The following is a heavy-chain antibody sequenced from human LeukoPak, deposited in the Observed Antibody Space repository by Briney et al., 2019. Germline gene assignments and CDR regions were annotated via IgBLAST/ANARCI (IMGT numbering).Heavy chain of an antibody. Sequence: GGSLRLSCAASGITFSDHYMSWIRQAPGKGLEWVANIKQDGSEKYYVDSVKGRFTISRDNAKNSLYLQMNSLRAEDTAVYYCARDLKGTYSGYDLSFLYPDYWGQGTLVTVSS. CDR1: GITFSDHY. CDR3: ARDLKGTYSGYDLSFLYPDY. J-gene: IGHJ4*02. V-gene: IGHV3-7*01. CDR2: IKQDGSEK. D-gene: IGHD5-12*01.